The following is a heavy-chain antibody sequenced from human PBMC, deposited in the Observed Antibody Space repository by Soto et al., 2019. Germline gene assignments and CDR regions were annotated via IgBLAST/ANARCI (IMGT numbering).Heavy chain of an antibody. V-gene: IGHV4-31*03. CDR1: GDSISNGGYY. CDR3: ARDEEVNYSEYGGYDYYYGMDV. CDR2: IYYTGST. J-gene: IGHJ6*02. D-gene: IGHD1-26*01. Sequence: SETLSLTCTVSGDSISNGGYYWTWIRQYPGKGLEWIGYIYYTGSTYYSPSLKSRATISVDTSKNQFSLKLSSVTAADTAVYYCARDEEVNYSEYGGYDYYYGMDVWGQGITVTVSS.